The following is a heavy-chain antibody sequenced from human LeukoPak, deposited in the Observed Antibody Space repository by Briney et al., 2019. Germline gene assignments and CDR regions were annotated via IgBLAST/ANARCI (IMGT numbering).Heavy chain of an antibody. Sequence: ETLSLTCTVSGGSISSSSYYWGWVRQAPGKGLEWVANIKQDGSEKYYVDSVKGRFTISRDNAKNSLYLQMNSLRAEDTAVYYCARQGVLTGYLDYWGQGTLVTVSS. CDR1: GGSISSSSYY. V-gene: IGHV3-7*01. CDR3: ARQGVLTGYLDY. D-gene: IGHD3-9*01. CDR2: IKQDGSEK. J-gene: IGHJ4*02.